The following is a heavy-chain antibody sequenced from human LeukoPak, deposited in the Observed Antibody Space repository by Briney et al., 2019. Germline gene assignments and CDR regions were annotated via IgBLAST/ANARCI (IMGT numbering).Heavy chain of an antibody. CDR3: ARVDGAYSGYVFDYYYGMDV. J-gene: IGHJ6*02. CDR1: GFTFSSYG. V-gene: IGHV3-7*01. CDR2: IKQDGSEK. Sequence: PGGSLRLSCAASGFTFSSYGMHWVRQAPGKGLEWVANIKQDGSEKYYVDSVKGRFTISRDNAKNSLYLQMNSLRAEDTAVYCCARVDGAYSGYVFDYYYGMDVWGQGTTVTVSS. D-gene: IGHD5-12*01.